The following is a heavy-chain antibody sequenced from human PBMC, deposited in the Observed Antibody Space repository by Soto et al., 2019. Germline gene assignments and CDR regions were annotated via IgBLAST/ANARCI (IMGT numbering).Heavy chain of an antibody. J-gene: IGHJ4*02. D-gene: IGHD2-15*01. CDR2: IYYSGST. V-gene: IGHV4-59*01. CDR1: GGSISSYY. Sequence: SDTLSLTCTVSGGSISSYYWSWIRQPPGKGLEWIGYIYYSGSTNYNPSLKSRVTISVDTSKNQFSLKLSSVTAADTAVYYCARVQSKLGYCSGGSCYPIPYFDYWGQGTLDTVSS. CDR3: ARVQSKLGYCSGGSCYPIPYFDY.